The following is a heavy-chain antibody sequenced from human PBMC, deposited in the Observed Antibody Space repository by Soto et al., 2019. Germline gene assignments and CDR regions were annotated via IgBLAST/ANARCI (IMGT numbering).Heavy chain of an antibody. CDR3: ARGDNLNWFGP. V-gene: IGHV4-31*03. Sequence: PSETLSLTCTVSGVSISGGGRNWSWIRQYPGRGLQWIGFIHYSGTSYYNPSLKSRVAMSVDTSRNQFSLRLTSVTAADTAAYYCARGDNLNWFGPWGQGTLVTVSS. CDR1: GVSISGGGRN. CDR2: IHYSGTS. D-gene: IGHD1-20*01. J-gene: IGHJ5*02.